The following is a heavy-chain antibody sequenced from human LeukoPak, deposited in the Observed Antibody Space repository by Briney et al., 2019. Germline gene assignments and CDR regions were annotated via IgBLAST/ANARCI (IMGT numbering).Heavy chain of an antibody. J-gene: IGHJ6*02. D-gene: IGHD5-18*01. V-gene: IGHV4-31*03. CDR3: AREAGYSYGGLYYYYGMDV. Sequence: SETLSLTCTVSGGSISSGGYYWSWIRQHPEKGLEWIGYISYSGNPYYNPSLKSRITISVDTSKNQFSLKLSSVTAADTAVYYCAREAGYSYGGLYYYYGMDVWGQGTTVTVSS. CDR1: GGSISSGGYY. CDR2: ISYSGNP.